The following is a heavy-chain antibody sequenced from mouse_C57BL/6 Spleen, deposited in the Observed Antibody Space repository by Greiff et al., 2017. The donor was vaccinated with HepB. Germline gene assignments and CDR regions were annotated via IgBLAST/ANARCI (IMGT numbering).Heavy chain of an antibody. CDR1: GYTFTSYW. CDR2: IDPSDSET. D-gene: IGHD1-1*01. Sequence: VQLQQSGAELVRPGSSVKLSCKASGYTFTSYWMHWVKQRPIQGLEWIGNIDPSDSETHYNQKFKDKATLTVDKSSSTAYMQLSSLTSEDSAVYYGARTVYYYGSSSFDYWGQGTTLTVSS. V-gene: IGHV1-52*01. J-gene: IGHJ2*01. CDR3: ARTVYYYGSSSFDY.